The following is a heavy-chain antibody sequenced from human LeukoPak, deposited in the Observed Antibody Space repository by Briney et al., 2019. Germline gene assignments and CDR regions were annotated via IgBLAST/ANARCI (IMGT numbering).Heavy chain of an antibody. J-gene: IGHJ4*02. D-gene: IGHD3-10*01. V-gene: IGHV3-21*01. CDR3: ARSGRTVLWFGETMGYCDY. CDR2: ISWRSSDI. CDR1: GFTLSSYN. Sequence: GGSLRLSCVASGFTLSSYNMKWVRQAPGKRLEWVSSISWRSSDIEYADSVKGRFTISRDIDKKSLYLQMNSLRADDTAVYYCARSGRTVLWFGETMGYCDYWGQGTLVTVSS.